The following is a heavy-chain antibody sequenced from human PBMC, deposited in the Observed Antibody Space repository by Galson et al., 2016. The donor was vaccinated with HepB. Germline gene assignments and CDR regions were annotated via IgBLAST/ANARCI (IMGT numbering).Heavy chain of an antibody. J-gene: IGHJ3*02. D-gene: IGHD3-22*01. V-gene: IGHV1-18*01. CDR3: ARADFYVSSGYFGVFGI. CDR1: GYTFTTYG. CDR2: ISAYNGNT. Sequence: SVKVSCKASGYTFTTYGITWVRQAPGQGLEWMGRISAYNGNTNYAQKLQGRVTMTTDTSTSTAYMELRSLRSDDTAVYFCARADFYVSSGYFGVFGIWGQGTMVTVSS.